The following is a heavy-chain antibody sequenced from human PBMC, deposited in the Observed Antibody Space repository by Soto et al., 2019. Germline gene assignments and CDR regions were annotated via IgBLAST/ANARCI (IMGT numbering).Heavy chain of an antibody. CDR2: INVDYGNT. CDR1: GYRFNSYL. D-gene: IGHD2-15*01. CDR3: ARNRGTYSLDY. J-gene: IGHJ4*02. V-gene: IGHV1-3*01. Sequence: QVHLVQSGAEVQKPGASVNISCKASGYRFNSYLMFWVRQAPGQRPEWVGWINVDYGNTKYSQNLQGRVNISSDTSAATVYMELSGLTTGGTAVYYCARNRGTYSLDYWGQGTLVTVSA.